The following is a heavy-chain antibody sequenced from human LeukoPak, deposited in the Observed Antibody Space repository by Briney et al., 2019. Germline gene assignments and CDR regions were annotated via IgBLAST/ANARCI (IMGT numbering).Heavy chain of an antibody. Sequence: SETLSLTCTVSGGPISSSSYYWGWIRQPPGKGLEWIGSIYYSGSTYYNPSLKSRVTISVDTSKNQFSLKLSSVTAADTAVYYCARQSIAAAGLFDYWGQGTLVTVSS. CDR3: ARQSIAAAGLFDY. V-gene: IGHV4-39*01. D-gene: IGHD6-13*01. J-gene: IGHJ4*02. CDR2: IYYSGST. CDR1: GGPISSSSYY.